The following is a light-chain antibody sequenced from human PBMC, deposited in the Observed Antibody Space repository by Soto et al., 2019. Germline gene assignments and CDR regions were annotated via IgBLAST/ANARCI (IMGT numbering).Light chain of an antibody. CDR3: QQDGNSPPT. J-gene: IGKJ1*01. CDR1: QSVSSKH. Sequence: ESVLTQSPCTLSLSPGERATISCRSSQSVSSKHLAWYKQKRGQPPRLVIYDASSRATGIPARFSGSGSGTEFTLTISRLEPEDFEVYYCQQDGNSPPTFGQGTKVDI. CDR2: DAS. V-gene: IGKV3-20*01.